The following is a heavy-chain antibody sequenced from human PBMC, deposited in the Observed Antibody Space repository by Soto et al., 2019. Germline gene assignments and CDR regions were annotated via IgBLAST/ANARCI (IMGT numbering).Heavy chain of an antibody. J-gene: IGHJ6*02. Sequence: QVQLQESGPGLVKPSQTLSLTCTVSGGSISSGGYYWSWIRQHPGKGLEWIGYIYYSGSTYYNPSIKSRVTISVDTSKNQFSLKLSSVTAADTAVYYCAREAQVGYGDYLHYYYYYGMDVWGQGTTVTVSS. CDR3: AREAQVGYGDYLHYYYYYGMDV. CDR2: IYYSGST. D-gene: IGHD4-17*01. CDR1: GGSISSGGYY. V-gene: IGHV4-31*03.